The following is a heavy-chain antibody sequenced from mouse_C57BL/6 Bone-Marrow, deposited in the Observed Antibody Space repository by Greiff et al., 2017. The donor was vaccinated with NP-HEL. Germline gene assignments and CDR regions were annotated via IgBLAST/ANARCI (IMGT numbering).Heavy chain of an antibody. CDR2: ICSGGCYT. J-gene: IGHJ4*01. CDR1: GFTFSSHG. CDR3: ARQAARYAMDY. D-gene: IGHD6-1*01. V-gene: IGHV5-6*01. Sequence: EVHLVESGGDFVKPGGSLKLSRAASGFTFSSHGMSWVRQTPDKRLEWVATICSGGCYTYFPDSVQGRFTISKDNAKNTLYLQMSSLKSEDAAMDYCARQAARYAMDYWGQGTSVTVSS.